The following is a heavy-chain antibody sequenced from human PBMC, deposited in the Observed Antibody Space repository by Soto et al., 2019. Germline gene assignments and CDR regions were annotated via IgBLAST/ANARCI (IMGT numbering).Heavy chain of an antibody. CDR2: ISSSSSTI. CDR1: GFTFSSYS. V-gene: IGHV3-48*01. CDR3: ARDYSSYGPFDY. D-gene: IGHD5-18*01. Sequence: VGSLRLSCAASGFTFSSYSMNWVRQAPGKGLEWVSYISSSSSTIYYADPVKGRFTISRDNAKNSLYLQMNSLRAEDTAVYYCARDYSSYGPFDYWGQGTLVTVS. J-gene: IGHJ4*02.